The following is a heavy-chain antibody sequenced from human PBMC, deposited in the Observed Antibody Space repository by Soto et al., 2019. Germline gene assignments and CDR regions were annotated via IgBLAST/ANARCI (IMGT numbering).Heavy chain of an antibody. CDR2: ISGSGGST. CDR3: AKAGYSSSWYSPDY. D-gene: IGHD6-13*01. J-gene: IGHJ4*02. V-gene: IGHV3-23*01. CDR1: GFTFSSYA. Sequence: LRLSCAASGFTFSSYAMSWVRQAPGKGLEWVSAISGSGGSTYYADSVKGRFTISRDNSKNTLYLQMNSLRAEDTAVYYCAKAGYSSSWYSPDYWGQGTLVTVSS.